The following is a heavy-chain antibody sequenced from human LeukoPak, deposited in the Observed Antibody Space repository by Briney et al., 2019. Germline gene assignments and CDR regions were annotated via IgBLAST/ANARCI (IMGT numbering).Heavy chain of an antibody. CDR1: GYTFTGYY. CDR2: INPNSGGT. Sequence: ASVKVSCKASGYTFTGYYMHWVRQAPGQGLEWMGRINPNSGGTNYAQKFQGRVTMTRDTSISTAYMELSRLRSDDTAVYYCARGAYSSSWFPYNWFDPWGQGTLVTVSS. CDR3: ARGAYSSSWFPYNWFDP. D-gene: IGHD6-13*01. V-gene: IGHV1-2*06. J-gene: IGHJ5*02.